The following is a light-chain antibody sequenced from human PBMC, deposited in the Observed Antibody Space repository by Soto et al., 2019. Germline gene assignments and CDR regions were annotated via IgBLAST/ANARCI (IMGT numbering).Light chain of an antibody. CDR2: AAS. CDR3: QQLNSYPLT. J-gene: IGKJ3*01. Sequence: IQLTQSPSSLSASVGDRVIITCRASQGSSSYLAWYQQKRGKAPKLLIYAASTLQSGVPSRFSGSGSGTDFTLTISSLQPEDFATYYCQQLNSYPLTFGPGTKVDIK. V-gene: IGKV1-9*01. CDR1: QGSSSY.